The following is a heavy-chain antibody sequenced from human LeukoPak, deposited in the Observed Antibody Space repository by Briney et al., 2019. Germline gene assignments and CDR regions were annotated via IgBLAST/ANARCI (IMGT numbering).Heavy chain of an antibody. CDR2: IYTSGST. CDR3: ARAAAAPGFYYYYYYMDV. D-gene: IGHD2-15*01. V-gene: IGHV4-61*02. J-gene: IGHJ6*03. Sequence: SETLSLTCTVSGGSISSGSYYWSWIRQPAGKGLERIGRIYTSGSTNYNPSLKSRVTISVDTSKNQFSLKLSSVTAADTAVYYCARAAAAPGFYYYYYYMDVWGKGTTVTVSS. CDR1: GGSISSGSYY.